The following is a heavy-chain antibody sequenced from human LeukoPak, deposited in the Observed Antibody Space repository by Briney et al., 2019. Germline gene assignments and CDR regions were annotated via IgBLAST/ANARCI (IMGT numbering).Heavy chain of an antibody. V-gene: IGHV3-15*01. CDR3: TTVGELGGAFAI. D-gene: IGHD1-26*01. Sequence: GGSLRLSCAASGFTFSDASMVWVGQAPGRGLEWVGRIKRKTSGGAIEYAAPVKGRFSIPRDDSKNTLNLQMNSLKTEDTAVYYCTTVGELGGAFAIWGQGTMVTVSS. CDR1: GFTFSDAS. J-gene: IGHJ3*02. CDR2: IKRKTSGGAI.